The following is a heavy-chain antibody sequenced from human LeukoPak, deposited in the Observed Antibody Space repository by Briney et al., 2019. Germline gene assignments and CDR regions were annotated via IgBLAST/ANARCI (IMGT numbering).Heavy chain of an antibody. J-gene: IGHJ4*02. V-gene: IGHV3-23*01. CDR3: AKGPDSSGYYDFSEFDY. D-gene: IGHD3-22*01. CDR1: GFTFSSYA. Sequence: GGSLRLSCAASGFTFSSYAMHWVRQAPGKGLEWVSAISGTGGSTYYADSVKGRFTISRDYSKNTLYLQMNSLRAEDTAVYYCAKGPDSSGYYDFSEFDYWGQGTLVTVSS. CDR2: ISGTGGST.